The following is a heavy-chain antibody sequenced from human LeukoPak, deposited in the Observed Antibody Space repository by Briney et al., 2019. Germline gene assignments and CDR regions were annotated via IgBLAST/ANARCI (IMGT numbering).Heavy chain of an antibody. CDR3: AKELNMITFAPFDY. V-gene: IGHV3-30*02. CDR2: IRYDGSNK. D-gene: IGHD3-16*01. Sequence: GGSLRLSCAASGFTFSSYGMHWVRQAPGKGLEWVAFIRYDGSNKYYADSVKGRFTISRENSKNTLYLQMNSLRAEDTAVYYCAKELNMITFAPFDYWGQGTLVTVSS. J-gene: IGHJ4*02. CDR1: GFTFSSYG.